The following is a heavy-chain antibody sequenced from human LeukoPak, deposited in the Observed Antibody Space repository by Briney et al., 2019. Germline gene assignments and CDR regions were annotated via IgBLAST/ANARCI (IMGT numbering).Heavy chain of an antibody. CDR2: ISGSGGST. Sequence: PGGSLRLSCAASGFTFSSYAMSWVRQAPGKGLEWVSAISGSGGSTYYADSVKGRFTISRDNSKNTLYLQMNSLRAEDTAVYYCAKSTYCSSTSXXTXYDYWGQGTLVTVSS. J-gene: IGHJ4*02. V-gene: IGHV3-23*01. D-gene: IGHD2-2*02. CDR3: AKSTYCSSTSXXTXYDY. CDR1: GFTFSSYA.